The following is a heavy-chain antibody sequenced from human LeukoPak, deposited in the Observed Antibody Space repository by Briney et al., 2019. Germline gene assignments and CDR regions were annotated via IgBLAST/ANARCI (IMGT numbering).Heavy chain of an antibody. CDR2: ISSNGGST. Sequence: GGSLRLSCAASGFTFSSYAMHWVRQAPGKGLEYVSAISSNGGSTYYANSVKGRLTISRDNSKNTLYLQMGSLRAEDMAVYYCARGAQYCSSTSCPRNGFDYWGQGTLVTVSS. D-gene: IGHD2-2*01. J-gene: IGHJ4*02. V-gene: IGHV3-64*01. CDR3: ARGAQYCSSTSCPRNGFDY. CDR1: GFTFSSYA.